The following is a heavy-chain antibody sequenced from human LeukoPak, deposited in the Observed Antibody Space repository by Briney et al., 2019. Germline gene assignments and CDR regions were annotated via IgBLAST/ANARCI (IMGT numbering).Heavy chain of an antibody. D-gene: IGHD2/OR15-2a*01. V-gene: IGHV4-61*01. CDR3: ARNREYDYTDY. J-gene: IGHJ4*02. Sequence: SETLSLTCTVSGGSISSGNYYWSWIRQPPGKGLEWIGYIYYSGSTSYNPSLKSRVTISVDMSKNQFSLKLSSVTAADTAVYYCARNREYDYTDYWGQGTLVTVSS. CDR1: GGSISSGNYY. CDR2: IYYSGST.